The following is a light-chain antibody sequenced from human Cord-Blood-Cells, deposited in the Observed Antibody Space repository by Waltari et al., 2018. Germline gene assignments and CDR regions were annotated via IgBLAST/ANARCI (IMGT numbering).Light chain of an antibody. Sequence: EIVLTQSPATLSLSPGERATLSCRASQSVSSYLAWYQQKPGQAPRLLIYDASNRATGIPARFSGSESVTDFTLTISSLEPEDFAVYYCQQRSNWPITFGQGTRLEIK. CDR1: QSVSSY. V-gene: IGKV3-11*01. CDR3: QQRSNWPIT. CDR2: DAS. J-gene: IGKJ5*01.